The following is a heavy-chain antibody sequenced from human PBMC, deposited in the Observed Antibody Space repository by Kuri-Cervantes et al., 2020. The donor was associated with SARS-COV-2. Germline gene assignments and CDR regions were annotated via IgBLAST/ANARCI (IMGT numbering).Heavy chain of an antibody. J-gene: IGHJ4*02. Sequence: LRLSCAVSGGSISSGGYSWSWIRQSPGKGLEWIGYTYPSGHTYYHPSLRSRVTISLDTSQNHFSLKLNSVTAADTAVYYCARVGRTSTSSHGGIADSWGQGILVTVSS. V-gene: IGHV4-30-2*06. CDR2: TYPSGHT. CDR1: GGSISSGGYS. D-gene: IGHD2-2*01. CDR3: ARVGRTSTSSHGGIADS.